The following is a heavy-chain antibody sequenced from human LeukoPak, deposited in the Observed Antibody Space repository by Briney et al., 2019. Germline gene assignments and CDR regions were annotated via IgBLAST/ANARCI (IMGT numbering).Heavy chain of an antibody. J-gene: IGHJ6*02. CDR2: IYYSGST. D-gene: IGHD6-13*01. Sequence: PSETLSLTCTVSGGSFSSSSYYWGWIRQPPGKGLEWIGSIYYSGSTYYNPSLKSRVTISVDTSKNQFSLKLSSVTAADTAVYYCAHTLRSSSSWYHYYYGMDVWGQGTTVTVSS. V-gene: IGHV4-39*01. CDR1: GGSFSSSSYY. CDR3: AHTLRSSSSWYHYYYGMDV.